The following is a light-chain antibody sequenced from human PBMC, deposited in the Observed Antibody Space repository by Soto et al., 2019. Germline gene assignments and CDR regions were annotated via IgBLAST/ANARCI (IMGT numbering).Light chain of an antibody. J-gene: IGLJ1*01. CDR3: QAWDSRTAV. V-gene: IGLV3-1*01. Sequence: SYELTQPPSVSVSPGQTASITCSGDKLGDKYACWYQQQPGQSPVLVIYQDSKRPSGIPERFSGSNSGNTATLTISGTQAMDEADYYCQAWDSRTAVFGTGTKLTVL. CDR2: QDS. CDR1: KLGDKY.